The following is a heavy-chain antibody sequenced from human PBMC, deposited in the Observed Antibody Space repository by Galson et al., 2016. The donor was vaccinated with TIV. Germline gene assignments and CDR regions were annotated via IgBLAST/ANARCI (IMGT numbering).Heavy chain of an antibody. Sequence: SVKVSCKVSGDSLSDLSMHWVRQAPGKGLEWMAGFDPEQHKKIYAQKLEGRVTLTDDTSTDAAFLELSSLSFEDTAVYYCASVAWFPGLSLDNWGQGTLVIVSS. CDR3: ASVAWFPGLSLDN. D-gene: IGHD2/OR15-2a*01. V-gene: IGHV1-24*01. CDR2: FDPEQHKK. J-gene: IGHJ4*02. CDR1: GDSLSDLS.